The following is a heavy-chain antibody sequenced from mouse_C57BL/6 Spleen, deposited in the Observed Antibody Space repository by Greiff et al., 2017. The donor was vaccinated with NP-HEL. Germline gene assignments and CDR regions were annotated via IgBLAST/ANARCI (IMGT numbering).Heavy chain of an antibody. J-gene: IGHJ2*01. V-gene: IGHV1-31*01. Sequence: EVKVEESGPELVKPGASVKISCKASGYSFTGYYMHWVKQSHGNILDWIGYIYPYNGVSSYNQKFKGKATLTVDKSSSTAYMEIRSLTSEDSAVYYCARRTENYFDYWGQGTTLTVSS. CDR2: IYPYNGVS. CDR1: GYSFTGYY. CDR3: ARRTENYFDY.